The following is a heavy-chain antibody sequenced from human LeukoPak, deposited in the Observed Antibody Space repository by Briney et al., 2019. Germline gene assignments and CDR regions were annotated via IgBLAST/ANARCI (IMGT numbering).Heavy chain of an antibody. CDR3: ASMHYFSAFDI. D-gene: IGHD3-10*01. J-gene: IGHJ3*02. CDR2: INSDGSST. V-gene: IGHV3-74*01. Sequence: PGGSLRLSCAGSGFTFNNYALSWVRQGPGKGLEWVSGINSDGSSTSYADSVKGRFTISRDNAKNTLYLQMNSLRAEDTAVYYCASMHYFSAFDIWGQGTMVTVSS. CDR1: GFTFNNYA.